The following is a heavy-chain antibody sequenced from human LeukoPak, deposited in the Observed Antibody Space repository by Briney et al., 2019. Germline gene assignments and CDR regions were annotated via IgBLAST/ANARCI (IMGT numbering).Heavy chain of an antibody. CDR2: IDRTGNR. Sequence: PSETLSLTCGVSGYSISSGYYWGWIRQPPGKGLEWIARIDRTGNRYYNPPVKSRVTISVDTSKIQLSLKLTSLTAADTAIYYRERVDNYYGLGSFGASHYYYMDVWGKGTTVTVSS. V-gene: IGHV4-38-2*01. D-gene: IGHD3-10*01. CDR1: GYSISSGYY. J-gene: IGHJ6*03. CDR3: ERVDNYYGLGSFGASHYYYMDV.